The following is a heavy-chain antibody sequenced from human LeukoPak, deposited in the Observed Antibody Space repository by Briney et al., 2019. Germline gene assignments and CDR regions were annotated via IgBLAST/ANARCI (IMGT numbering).Heavy chain of an antibody. CDR1: GFTFSSYS. J-gene: IGHJ4*02. V-gene: IGHV3-21*01. CDR3: ARESPSSGTYPIDY. CDR2: ISGSGNFI. Sequence: MTGGSLRLSCAASGFTFSSYSMNWVRQAPGKGLEWVSSISGSGNFIYYADSLKGRFTISRDNAKNSLYLQMSNLRAEDTAVYYCARESPSSGTYPIDYWGQGTRVTVSS. D-gene: IGHD1-26*01.